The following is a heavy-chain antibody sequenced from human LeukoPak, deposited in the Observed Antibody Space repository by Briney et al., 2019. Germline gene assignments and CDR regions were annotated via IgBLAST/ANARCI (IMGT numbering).Heavy chain of an antibody. CDR2: ISSSGSYI. D-gene: IGHD4-17*01. CDR1: RFTFSSYS. J-gene: IGHJ4*02. Sequence: GGSLRLSCAASRFTFSSYSMNWVRQAPGKGLEWVSSISSSGSYIYYADSVKGRFTISRDNAKNSLYLQMNSLRAEDTAVYYCARAGGPVTPYYFDYWGQGTLVTVSS. CDR3: ARAGGPVTPYYFDY. V-gene: IGHV3-21*01.